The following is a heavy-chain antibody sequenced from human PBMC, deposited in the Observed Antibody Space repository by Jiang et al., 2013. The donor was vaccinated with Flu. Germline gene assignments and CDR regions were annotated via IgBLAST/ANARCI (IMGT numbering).Heavy chain of an antibody. D-gene: IGHD5-18*01. J-gene: IGHJ4*02. V-gene: IGHV1-18*01. CDR3: ARDFGRGGRYSYGWFAFDY. CDR2: ISAYNGNT. Sequence: EVKKPGASVKVSCKASGYTFTSYGISWVRQAPGQGLEWMGWISAYNGNTNYAQKLQGRVTMTTDTSTSTAYMELRSLRSDDTAVYYCARDFGRGGRYSYGWFAFDYWGQGTLVTVSS. CDR1: GYTFTSYG.